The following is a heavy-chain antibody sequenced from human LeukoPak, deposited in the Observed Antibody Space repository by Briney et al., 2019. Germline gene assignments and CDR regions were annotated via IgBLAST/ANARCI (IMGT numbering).Heavy chain of an antibody. Sequence: SETLSLTCSVSGGSISSYYWNWIRQPPGKGLEWIGSISYSGSTNYNPSLESRVTISVDTSKNQFSLKLSPVTAADTAIYYCARVGVDYSGNIIKYFFDYWGQGTLVTVSS. CDR2: ISYSGST. V-gene: IGHV4-59*01. CDR1: GGSISSYY. J-gene: IGHJ4*02. D-gene: IGHD4-23*01. CDR3: ARVGVDYSGNIIKYFFDY.